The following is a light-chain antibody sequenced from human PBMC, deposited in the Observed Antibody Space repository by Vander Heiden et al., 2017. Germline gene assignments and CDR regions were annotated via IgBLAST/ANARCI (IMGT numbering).Light chain of an antibody. V-gene: IGLV3-1*01. CDR1: HLGRKD. CDR2: QDS. CDR3: QAWDSSTEEGV. J-gene: IGLJ2*01. Sequence: SSDLTQRPSVSVSPGPSASITCSVGHLGRKDACGYQQKPGQSPVLVIYQDSKRPSGTPERFSGSNSGNTATLTISGTQAMAEADYYCQAWDSSTEEGVFGGGTKLTVL.